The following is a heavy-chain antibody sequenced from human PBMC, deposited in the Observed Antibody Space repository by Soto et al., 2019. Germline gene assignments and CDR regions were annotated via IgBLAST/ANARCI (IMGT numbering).Heavy chain of an antibody. CDR1: GGTFSSYA. Sequence: SVKVSCKASGGTFSSYAISWVRQAPGQGLEWMGGIIPIFGAANYAQKFQGRVTITADESTSTAYMELSSLRSEDTAVYYCARDQGYSSSRDIRNYYYGMDVWGQGTTVTVSS. V-gene: IGHV1-69*13. J-gene: IGHJ6*02. CDR3: ARDQGYSSSRDIRNYYYGMDV. D-gene: IGHD6-13*01. CDR2: IIPIFGAA.